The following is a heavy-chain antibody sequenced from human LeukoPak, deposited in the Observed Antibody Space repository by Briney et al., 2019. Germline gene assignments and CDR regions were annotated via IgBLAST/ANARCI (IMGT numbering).Heavy chain of an antibody. Sequence: GGSLRLSCAASGFIFDDYTMHWVRQVPGKGLEWVSLISWDGDNTYYADSVKGRFTISRDNSKNSLYLQMNSLRAEDTAVYYCARGTLNIPGEHGAFDYWGQGTLVTVSS. CDR1: GFIFDDYT. V-gene: IGHV3-43*01. J-gene: IGHJ4*02. CDR2: ISWDGDNT. D-gene: IGHD1-14*01. CDR3: ARGTLNIPGEHGAFDY.